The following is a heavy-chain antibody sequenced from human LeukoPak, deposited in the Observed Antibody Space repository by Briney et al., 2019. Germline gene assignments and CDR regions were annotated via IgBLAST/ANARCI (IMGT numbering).Heavy chain of an antibody. V-gene: IGHV4-59*08. CDR1: GDSIGSYS. Sequence: SETLSLTCTVSGDSIGSYSWSWIRQPPGEGLEWIGYIYHSGSANYSPSLKSRLTMSADTSKNQFSLKLSSVTAADTAVYYCARRYCSGGYCYSDYWGQGTLVTVSS. D-gene: IGHD2-15*01. CDR3: ARRYCSGGYCYSDY. J-gene: IGHJ4*02. CDR2: IYHSGSA.